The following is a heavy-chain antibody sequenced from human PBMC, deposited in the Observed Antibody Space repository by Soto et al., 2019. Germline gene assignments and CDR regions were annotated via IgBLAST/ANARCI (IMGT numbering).Heavy chain of an antibody. V-gene: IGHV4-59*01. CDR2: IYSSGST. Sequence: SETLSLTGTVSGGSIMKYYWSWIRQSPGKGLEWIGYIYSSGSTNYNTSLKSRVTISVDTSKNQFSLKLNSVTAADTAVYYCARDVRRLARPSRKYYIAFDIWGQGTVVTVSS. CDR3: ARDVRRLARPSRKYYIAFDI. J-gene: IGHJ3*02. CDR1: GGSIMKYY. D-gene: IGHD1-26*01.